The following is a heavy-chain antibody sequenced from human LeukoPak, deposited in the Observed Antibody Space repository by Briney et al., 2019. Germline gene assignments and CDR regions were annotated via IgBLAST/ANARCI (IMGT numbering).Heavy chain of an antibody. CDR2: IYYSGST. V-gene: IGHV4-39*07. CDR3: ARTVGEYYDILTGFYDY. CDR1: GGSISTTSYY. Sequence: SETLSLTCTVSGGSISTTSYYWGWIRQPPGKGLEWIGSIYYSGSTYYNPSLKSRVTISVDTSKNQFSLKLSSVTAADTAVYYCARTVGEYYDILTGFYDYWGQGTLVTVSS. D-gene: IGHD3-9*01. J-gene: IGHJ4*02.